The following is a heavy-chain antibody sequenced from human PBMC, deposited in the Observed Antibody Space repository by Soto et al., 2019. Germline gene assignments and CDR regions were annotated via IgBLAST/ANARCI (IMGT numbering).Heavy chain of an antibody. D-gene: IGHD2-2*02. CDR1: GGTFSSYA. CDR2: IIPLFGSA. CDR3: AGTREIPYYHGMDV. Sequence: SVKVACKASGGTFSSYAISWVRQAPGQGLEWMGGIIPLFGSANYAPKFQGRVTLTADESTSTAFMEVSSLRSGDTAVYYCAGTREIPYYHGMDVWGQGTTVTVSS. V-gene: IGHV1-69*13. J-gene: IGHJ6*02.